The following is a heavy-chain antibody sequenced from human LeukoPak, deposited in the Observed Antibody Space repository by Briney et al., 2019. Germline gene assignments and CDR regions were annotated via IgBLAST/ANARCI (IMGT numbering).Heavy chain of an antibody. Sequence: GGSLRLSCAASGFTFSSYGMHWVRQAPGEGLEWVAVISYDGSNKYYADSVKGRFTISRDNSKNTLYLQMNSLRAEDTAVYYCAKGLRYSSGWLDYWGQGTLVTVSS. V-gene: IGHV3-30*18. D-gene: IGHD6-19*01. J-gene: IGHJ4*02. CDR2: ISYDGSNK. CDR1: GFTFSSYG. CDR3: AKGLRYSSGWLDY.